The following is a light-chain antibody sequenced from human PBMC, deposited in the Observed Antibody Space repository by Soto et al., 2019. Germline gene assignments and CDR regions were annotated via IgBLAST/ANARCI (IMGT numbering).Light chain of an antibody. Sequence: QSVLTQPPSVSGGPGQRVTISCTGSSSNIGAGYDVHWYHQLPGTAPKLLIYGNSNRPSGVPDRFSGSKSGTSASLAITGLQAEDEADYYCQSYDSSLSGSVFGGGTKLSVL. CDR3: QSYDSSLSGSV. CDR1: SSNIGAGYD. V-gene: IGLV1-40*01. J-gene: IGLJ2*01. CDR2: GNS.